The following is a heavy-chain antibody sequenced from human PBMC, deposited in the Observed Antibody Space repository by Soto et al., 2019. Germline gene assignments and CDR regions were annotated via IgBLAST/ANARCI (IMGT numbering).Heavy chain of an antibody. CDR2: INHSGST. Sequence: SETLSLTCPVSGGSLSSYYLSWIRQPPGKGLEWIGEINHSGSTNYNPSLKSRVTISVDTSKNQFSLKLSSVTAADTAVYYCARGIAEDYWGQGTLVTVSS. J-gene: IGHJ4*02. CDR3: ARGIAEDY. V-gene: IGHV4-34*01. CDR1: GGSLSSYY. D-gene: IGHD6-13*01.